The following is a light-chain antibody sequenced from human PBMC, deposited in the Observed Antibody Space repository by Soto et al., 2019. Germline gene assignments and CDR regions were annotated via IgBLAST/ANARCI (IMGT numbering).Light chain of an antibody. CDR2: EVS. J-gene: IGLJ1*01. V-gene: IGLV2-14*01. Sequence: QSVLTQPASVSGSPGQSITISCTGTSSDVGGYNYVSWYQQHPGKAPKLMIYEVSNRPSGVSNRFSGSKSGNTASLTISGLQAEAEAHYSRSSYTSSSTLHYVFGTGTKVTVL. CDR1: SSDVGGYNY. CDR3: SSYTSSSTLHYV.